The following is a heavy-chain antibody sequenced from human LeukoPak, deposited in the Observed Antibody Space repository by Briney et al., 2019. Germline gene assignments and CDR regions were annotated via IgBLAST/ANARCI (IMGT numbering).Heavy chain of an antibody. V-gene: IGHV4-59*01. D-gene: IGHD3-22*01. J-gene: IGHJ5*02. CDR2: VYYSGST. CDR3: ARGYYDNSGQSNPFDP. CDR1: GGSINNDY. Sequence: SETLSLTCTVSGGSINNDYWSWIRQPPGKGLEWIGYVYYSGSTNYNPSPKSRVTISVDTSKNQFSLRLSSVTAADTAVYYCARGYYDNSGQSNPFDPWGQGTLVTVSS.